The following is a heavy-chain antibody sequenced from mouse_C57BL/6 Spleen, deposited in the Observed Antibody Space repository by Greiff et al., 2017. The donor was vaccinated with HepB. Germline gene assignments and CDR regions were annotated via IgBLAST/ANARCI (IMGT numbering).Heavy chain of an antibody. Sequence: VQLQQSGPELVKPGASVKISCKASGYAFSSSWMNWVKQRPGKGLEWIGRIYPGDGDTNYNGKFKGKATLTADKSSSTAYMQLRSLTSEDSAVYFCARWSSEAMDYWGQGTSVTVSS. D-gene: IGHD1-1*01. J-gene: IGHJ4*01. CDR1: GYAFSSSW. CDR3: ARWSSEAMDY. CDR2: IYPGDGDT. V-gene: IGHV1-82*01.